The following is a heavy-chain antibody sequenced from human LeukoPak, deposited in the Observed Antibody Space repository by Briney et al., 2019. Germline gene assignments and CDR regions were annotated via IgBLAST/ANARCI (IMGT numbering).Heavy chain of an antibody. D-gene: IGHD3-22*01. V-gene: IGHV3-74*01. Sequence: GGSLRLSCAASGFTFNNYAMNWVRQAPGKGLVWVSRINSDGSSTSYADSVKGRFTISRDNAKNTLHLQMNSLRAEDTAVYYCARAVVNDYWGQGTLVTVSS. J-gene: IGHJ4*02. CDR2: INSDGSST. CDR1: GFTFNNYA. CDR3: ARAVVNDY.